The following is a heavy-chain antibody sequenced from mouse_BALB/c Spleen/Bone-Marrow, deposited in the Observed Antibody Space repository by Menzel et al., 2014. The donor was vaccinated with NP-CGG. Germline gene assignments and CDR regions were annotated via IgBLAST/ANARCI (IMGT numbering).Heavy chain of an antibody. CDR2: ISGGSSII. Sequence: EVKLMESGGGLVQPGGSRKLSCAASGFTFSSFGMHWVRQAPEKGLEWVAYISGGSSIIYYADTVKGRFTTSRDNPKNTLFLQMTSLRSEDTAIYYCARKDYFGYAAMDYWGQGTSVTVSS. D-gene: IGHD1-2*01. CDR3: ARKDYFGYAAMDY. V-gene: IGHV5-17*02. CDR1: GFTFSSFG. J-gene: IGHJ4*01.